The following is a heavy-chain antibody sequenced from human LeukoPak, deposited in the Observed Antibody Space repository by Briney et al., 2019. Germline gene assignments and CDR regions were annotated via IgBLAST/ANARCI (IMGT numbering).Heavy chain of an antibody. CDR2: IHTSGAT. CDR3: ARTPVAMSTISALDI. D-gene: IGHD5/OR15-5a*01. Sequence: SETLSLTCTVSGGSISSSHWSWIRQPAGKGLERIGRIHTSGATNYNPSLKSRVTMSVDTSKNQFSLKLSSVTAADTAMYYCARTPVAMSTISALDIWGQGTKVTVSS. CDR1: GGSISSSH. V-gene: IGHV4-4*07. J-gene: IGHJ3*02.